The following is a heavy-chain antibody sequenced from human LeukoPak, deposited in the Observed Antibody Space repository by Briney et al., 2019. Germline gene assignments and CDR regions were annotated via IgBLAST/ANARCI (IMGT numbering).Heavy chain of an antibody. CDR2: IIPIFSTA. D-gene: IGHD2-2*01. CDR1: GGTFSSYA. V-gene: IGHV1-69*05. CDR3: ARGQIVVVPAAISGPGYYYMDV. J-gene: IGHJ6*03. Sequence: SVKVSCKASGGTFSSYAISWVRQAPGQGLEWMGGIIPIFSTANYAQKFQGRVTITTDESTSTAYMELSSLRSEDTAVYYCARGQIVVVPAAISGPGYYYMDVWGKGTTVTVSS.